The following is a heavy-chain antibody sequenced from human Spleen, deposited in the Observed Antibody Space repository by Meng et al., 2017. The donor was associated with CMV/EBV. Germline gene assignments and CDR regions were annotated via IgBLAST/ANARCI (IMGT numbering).Heavy chain of an antibody. Sequence: GGSLRLSCAAPGFTFSTYNMHWVRQAPGKGLEWVSSISSSSTYIYYADSVRGRFTISRDNAKNSLYLQMNSLRAEDTALYYCAREFSTDYYGMDVWGQGTTVTVSS. CDR1: GFTFSTYN. D-gene: IGHD2-2*01. V-gene: IGHV3-21*01. CDR2: ISSSSTYI. CDR3: AREFSTDYYGMDV. J-gene: IGHJ6*02.